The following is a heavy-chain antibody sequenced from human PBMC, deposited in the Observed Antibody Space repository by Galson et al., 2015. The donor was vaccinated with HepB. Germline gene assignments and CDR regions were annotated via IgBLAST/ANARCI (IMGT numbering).Heavy chain of an antibody. J-gene: IGHJ3*02. V-gene: IGHV1-18*01. CDR2: ISGNNGNT. D-gene: IGHD6-13*01. CDR3: ARDGQQLVNRDAFDI. Sequence: SVKVSCKASGGTFSSYAISWVRQAPGQGLEWMGWISGNNGNTNYAQNLQGRVTMTTDTSTSTAYMELRSLRYDDTAVYYCARDGQQLVNRDAFDIWGQGTMVTVSS. CDR1: GGTFSSYA.